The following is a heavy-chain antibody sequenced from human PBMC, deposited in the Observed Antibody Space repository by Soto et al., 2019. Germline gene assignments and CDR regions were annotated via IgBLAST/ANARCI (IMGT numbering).Heavy chain of an antibody. J-gene: IGHJ4*02. D-gene: IGHD3-22*01. V-gene: IGHV1-2*02. CDR1: GYTFTDYY. CDR3: ARDRRDDSNPSYRHRTGFPDY. Sequence: QVQLVQSGAEVKKPGASLKVSCKATGYTFTDYYIHWVRQAPGQGLEWMGWIKPNRGFTYSAQKFQGRVTMTREKYIDTVYMDWSGLTSDDPALYFCARDRRDDSNPSYRHRTGFPDYWGQGTRVTVSS. CDR2: IKPNRGFT.